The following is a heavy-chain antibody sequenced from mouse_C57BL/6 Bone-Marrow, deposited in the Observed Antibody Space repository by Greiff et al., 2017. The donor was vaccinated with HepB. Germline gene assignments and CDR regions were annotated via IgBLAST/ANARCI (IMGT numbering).Heavy chain of an antibody. J-gene: IGHJ1*03. CDR1: GYSITSGYY. V-gene: IGHV3-6*01. Sequence: EVKLMESGPGLVKPSQSLSLTCSVTGYSITSGYYWNWIRQFPGNKLEWMGYISYDGSNNYNPSLKNRISITRDTYKNQFFLKLNSVTTEDTATYYCAREGAYFDVWGTGTTVTVSS. CDR2: ISYDGSN. CDR3: AREGAYFDV.